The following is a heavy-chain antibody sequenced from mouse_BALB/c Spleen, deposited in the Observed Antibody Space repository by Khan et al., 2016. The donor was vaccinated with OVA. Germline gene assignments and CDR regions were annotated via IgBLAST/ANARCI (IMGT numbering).Heavy chain of an antibody. CDR1: GFSLSRYN. CDR2: IWGGGGT. CDR3: ARAYYRYDGYYAMDY. Sequence: QVQLKESGPGLVAPSQSLSITCTVSGFSLSRYNIHWVRQPPGKGLEWLGMIWGGGGTDYNSTLKIRLSISKDNSKSQVFLEMNSLQTEDTAMYYCARAYYRYDGYYAMDYWGQGTSVTVSS. J-gene: IGHJ4*01. D-gene: IGHD2-14*01. V-gene: IGHV2-6-4*01.